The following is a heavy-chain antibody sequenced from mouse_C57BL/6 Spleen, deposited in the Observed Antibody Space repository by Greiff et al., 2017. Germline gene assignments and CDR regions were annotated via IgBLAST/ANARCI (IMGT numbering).Heavy chain of an antibody. D-gene: IGHD1-1*01. CDR3: ARPHYGSSSAWFAY. CDR2: ISSGSSTI. V-gene: IGHV5-17*01. J-gene: IGHJ3*01. Sequence: DVMLVESGGGLVKPGGSLKLSCAASGFTFSDYGMHWVRQAPEKGLEWVAYISSGSSTIYYADTVKGRFTISRDNAKNTLFLQMTSLRSEDTAMYYCARPHYGSSSAWFAYWGQGTLVTVSA. CDR1: GFTFSDYG.